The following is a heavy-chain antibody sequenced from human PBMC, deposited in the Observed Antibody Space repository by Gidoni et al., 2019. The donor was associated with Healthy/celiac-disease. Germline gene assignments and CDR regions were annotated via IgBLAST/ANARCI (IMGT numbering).Heavy chain of an antibody. D-gene: IGHD6-6*01. CDR3: ARLKLSRRIAARPFLVYYGMDV. CDR1: GGSFSGYY. V-gene: IGHV4-34*01. CDR2: INHSGST. J-gene: IGHJ6*02. Sequence: QVQLQQWYAGLLKPSETLSLTCAVYGGSFSGYYWSWIRQPPGKGLEWIGEINHSGSTNYNPSLKSRVTISVDTSKNQFSLKLSSVTAADTAVYYCARLKLSRRIAARPFLVYYGMDVWGQGTTVTVSS.